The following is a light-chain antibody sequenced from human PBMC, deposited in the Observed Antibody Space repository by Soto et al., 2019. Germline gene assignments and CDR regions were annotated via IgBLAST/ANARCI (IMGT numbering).Light chain of an antibody. CDR3: QHYNSYSEA. CDR1: PSISSY. J-gene: IGKJ1*01. CDR2: AAS. Sequence: EIQMTQSPSSLSASVGARVTITSRASPSISSYLNWYKQKPGKAPKILIYAASSLQSGVPSRFRGSGSGTEFTLTISSLKPDDFETYYCQHYNSYSEAFGQGTKVDIK. V-gene: IGKV1-39*01.